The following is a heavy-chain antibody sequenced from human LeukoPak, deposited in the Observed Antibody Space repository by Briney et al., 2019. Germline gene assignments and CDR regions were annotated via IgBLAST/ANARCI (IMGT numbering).Heavy chain of an antibody. CDR3: AKGDQQLAPPPFDY. D-gene: IGHD6-6*01. CDR2: IYSSGST. CDR1: GGPIRNFY. J-gene: IGHJ4*02. V-gene: IGHV4-4*07. Sequence: PSETLSLTCDVSGGPIRNFYWTWIRQPVGKEPEWIGRIYSSGSTNYNPSLKSRLTLSVDMSKNQLSLQLRSVTAADTAVYYCAKGDQQLAPPPFDYWGQGTLVTVSS.